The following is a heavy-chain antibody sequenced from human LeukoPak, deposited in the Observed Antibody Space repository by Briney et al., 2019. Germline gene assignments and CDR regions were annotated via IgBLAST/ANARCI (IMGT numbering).Heavy chain of an antibody. D-gene: IGHD5-12*01. CDR3: AREGIWWLRPNYFDY. J-gene: IGHJ4*02. Sequence: GGSLRLSCVVSGFTFNSYAMNWVRQAPGKGLEWVSTISGSGGTTYYADSVKGRFTISRDNAKNSLYLQMNSLRAEDTAVYYCAREGIWWLRPNYFDYWGQGTLVTVSS. CDR2: ISGSGGTT. CDR1: GFTFNSYA. V-gene: IGHV3-23*01.